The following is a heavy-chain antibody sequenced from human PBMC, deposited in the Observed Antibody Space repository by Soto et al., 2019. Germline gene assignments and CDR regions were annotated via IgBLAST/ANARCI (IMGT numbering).Heavy chain of an antibody. V-gene: IGHV4-39*01. Sequence: SETLSLTCTVSGGSVTNSSYYWGWIRQSPGKGLEWIGSVYYRGRSYSKSSVKSRVTISVDTSKNRFSLSLNSVTAPDTAVYFCVSQRTTVPTQAYFDYWGPGALVTVPQ. J-gene: IGHJ4*02. D-gene: IGHD4-17*01. CDR1: GGSVTNSSYY. CDR2: VYYRGRS. CDR3: VSQRTTVPTQAYFDY.